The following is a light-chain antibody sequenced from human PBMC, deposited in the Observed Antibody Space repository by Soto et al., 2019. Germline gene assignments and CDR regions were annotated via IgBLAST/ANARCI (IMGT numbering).Light chain of an antibody. CDR3: QQTYSSPIT. V-gene: IGKV1-39*01. J-gene: IGKJ5*01. CDR2: AAS. CDR1: QSISSY. Sequence: DIQITQTQSSLSVSVGDRVTITCRASQSISSYLNWYQQTPGKAPKLLIYAASSLQSGVPSRFSGSGSGTDFTLTTSNLQPEDFAGYYCQQTYSSPITFGQVTRLEIK.